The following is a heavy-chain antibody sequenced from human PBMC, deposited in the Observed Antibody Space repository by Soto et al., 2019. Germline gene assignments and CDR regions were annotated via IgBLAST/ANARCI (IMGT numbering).Heavy chain of an antibody. J-gene: IGHJ3*02. D-gene: IGHD6-13*01. CDR2: IRKDASVI. V-gene: IGHV3-7*01. Sequence: EVQLVESGGDLVQPGGSLRLSCAASGFTFSTYWMTWVRQAPGRGLEWVANIRKDASVIHYADSVEGRFTISRYNAKKSLYLQMCILRSEDTAVYFCVRDRSPADGTLFYDAFDIWGQGTVVTVSS. CDR1: GFTFSTYW. CDR3: VRDRSPADGTLFYDAFDI.